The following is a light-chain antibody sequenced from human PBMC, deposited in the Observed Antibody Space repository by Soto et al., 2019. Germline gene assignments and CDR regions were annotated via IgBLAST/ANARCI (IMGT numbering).Light chain of an antibody. CDR1: QSVRSSF. Sequence: EIVLTQSPGTLSLSPGERATLSCRASQSVRSSFFAWYQQKPGQAPRLLIYDVSVRATGIPDRFTGSGSGTACTLTINTLEPDDFAVYYCQQDENSGMYTFGHGNKLSIK. V-gene: IGKV3-20*01. J-gene: IGKJ2*01. CDR2: DVS. CDR3: QQDENSGMYT.